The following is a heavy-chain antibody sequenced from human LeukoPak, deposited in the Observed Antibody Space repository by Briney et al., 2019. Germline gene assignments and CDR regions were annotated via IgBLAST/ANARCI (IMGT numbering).Heavy chain of an antibody. J-gene: IGHJ6*03. CDR2: ISSSSSTI. V-gene: IGHV3-48*01. D-gene: IGHD6-13*01. CDR3: ARASSSWTPDLGYYYYMDV. CDR1: GFTFSSYS. Sequence: GGSLRLSCAASGFTFSSYSMNWVRQAPGKGLEWVSYISSSSSTIYYADSVKGRFTISRDNAKNSLYLQMNSLRAEDTAVYYCARASSSWTPDLGYYYYMDVWGKGTTVTVSS.